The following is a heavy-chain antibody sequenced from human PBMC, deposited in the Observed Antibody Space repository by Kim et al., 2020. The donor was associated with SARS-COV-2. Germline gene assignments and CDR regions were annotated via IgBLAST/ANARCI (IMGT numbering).Heavy chain of an antibody. J-gene: IGHJ4*02. D-gene: IGHD3-16*01. V-gene: IGHV3-74*03. CDR3: VRGGDRVPKGLDY. Sequence: TYEDSVKGRVTITRDNNKNTVYLQMNSLRAEDTAVYYCVRGGDRVPKGLDYWGQGAPVIVSS.